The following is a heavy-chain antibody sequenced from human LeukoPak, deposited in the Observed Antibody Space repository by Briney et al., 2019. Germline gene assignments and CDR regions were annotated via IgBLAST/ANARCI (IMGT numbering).Heavy chain of an antibody. J-gene: IGHJ4*02. CDR3: AREAGGSTDYDY. D-gene: IGHD2-2*01. Sequence: GGSLRLSCVVSEFTFSSYAMSWVRQAPGKGLVWVSRISSDGSSTTYADSVKGRFTVSRDNAKSTLYLQMNSLRAEDTAVYYCAREAGGSTDYDYWGQGTLVTVSS. CDR1: EFTFSSYA. V-gene: IGHV3-74*01. CDR2: ISSDGSST.